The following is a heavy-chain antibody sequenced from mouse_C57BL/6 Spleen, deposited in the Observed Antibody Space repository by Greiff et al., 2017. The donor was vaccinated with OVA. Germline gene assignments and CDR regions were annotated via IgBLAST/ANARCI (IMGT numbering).Heavy chain of an antibody. J-gene: IGHJ4*01. V-gene: IGHV5-17*01. Sequence: EVNVVESGGGLVKPGGSLKLSCAASGFTFSDYGMHWVRQAPEKGLEWVAYISSGSSTIYYADTVKGRFTISRDNAKNTLFLQMTSLRSEDTAMYYCARDGDGYYHAMDYWGQGTSVTVSS. CDR3: ARDGDGYYHAMDY. CDR1: GFTFSDYG. CDR2: ISSGSSTI. D-gene: IGHD2-3*01.